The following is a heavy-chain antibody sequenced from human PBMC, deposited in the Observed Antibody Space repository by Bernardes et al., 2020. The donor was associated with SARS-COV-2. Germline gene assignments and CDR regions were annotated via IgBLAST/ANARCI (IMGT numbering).Heavy chain of an antibody. D-gene: IGHD5-18*01. CDR1: GYTFTSYG. V-gene: IGHV1-18*01. CDR2: ISAANGNT. J-gene: IGHJ5*02. Sequence: ASVKVSCKASGYTFTSYGISWVRQAPGQGLEWMGWISAANGNTTYAQKFQGRVTMTTDTSTSTGYMELRSLRSDDTAVYYCATVVGYSYGGGWFDPWGQGTLVTVSS. CDR3: ATVVGYSYGGGWFDP.